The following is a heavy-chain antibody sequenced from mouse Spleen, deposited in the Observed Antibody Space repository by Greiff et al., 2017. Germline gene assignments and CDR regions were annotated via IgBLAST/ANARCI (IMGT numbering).Heavy chain of an antibody. Sequence: VKLMESGAELVRPGASVTLSCKASGYTFTDYEMHWVKQTPVHGLEWIGAIDPETGGTAYNQKFKGKAILTADKSSSTAYMELRSLTSEDSAVYYCTRPPASSYPFDYWGQGTTLTVSS. CDR3: TRPPASSYPFDY. J-gene: IGHJ2*01. V-gene: IGHV1-15*01. CDR1: GYTFTDYE. D-gene: IGHD1-1*01. CDR2: IDPETGGT.